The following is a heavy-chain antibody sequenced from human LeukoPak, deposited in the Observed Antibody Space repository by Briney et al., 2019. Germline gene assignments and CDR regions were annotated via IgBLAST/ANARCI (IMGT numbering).Heavy chain of an antibody. V-gene: IGHV3-11*04. CDR1: GFTFSDYY. CDR3: ATPTFPPIHTYYDYVWGSLGWLPFPAV. J-gene: IGHJ6*04. Sequence: GGPLRLSCAASGFTFSDYYMSWIRQAPGKGLEWVSYISSSGSTIYYADSVEGRLPISRDHAKDSLYPQKNSLRAHDTAVYYCATPTFPPIHTYYDYVWGSLGWLPFPAVWGKGTTVTVSS. CDR2: ISSSGSTI. D-gene: IGHD3-16*01.